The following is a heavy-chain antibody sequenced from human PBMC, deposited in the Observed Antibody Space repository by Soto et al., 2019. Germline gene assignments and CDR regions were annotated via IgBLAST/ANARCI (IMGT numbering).Heavy chain of an antibody. V-gene: IGHV1-3*01. D-gene: IGHD4-17*01. CDR1: GYTFTSYA. CDR2: INPGNGNT. J-gene: IGHJ2*01. CDR3: ARGASSVTTFYFDL. Sequence: QVQVVQSGAEVKKPGASVKVSCKACGYTFTSYAMHWVRQAPGQRLEWMGWINPGNGNTKNSQKYQGRVTITRDTFASTAYMELSSLRSEDTAVYYCARGASSVTTFYFDLWGRGTLVTVSS.